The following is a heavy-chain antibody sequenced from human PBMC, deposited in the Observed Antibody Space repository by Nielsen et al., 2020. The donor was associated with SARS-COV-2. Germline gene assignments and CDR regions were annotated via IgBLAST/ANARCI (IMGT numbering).Heavy chain of an antibody. CDR3: AKPPPGWKRYHYYYGMDV. CDR1: RITFSSYA. D-gene: IGHD6-19*01. Sequence: GESLKISCVASRITFSSYAMNWVRQAPGKGLEWVSAISGRGDCPYYADSVKGRFTISRDNSKNTLYLQMNRLRAEDTAVYYCAKPPPGWKRYHYYYGMDVWGQGTTVTVSS. V-gene: IGHV3-23*01. CDR2: ISGRGDCP. J-gene: IGHJ6*02.